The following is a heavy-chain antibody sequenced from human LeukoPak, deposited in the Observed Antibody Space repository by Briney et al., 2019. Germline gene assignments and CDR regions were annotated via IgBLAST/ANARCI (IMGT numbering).Heavy chain of an antibody. CDR1: GFTFSTYG. V-gene: IGHV3-48*01. D-gene: IGHD3-10*01. J-gene: IGHJ4*02. CDR3: ARDLGVVRGAITPDY. Sequence: GGSLRLSCAASGFTFSTYGMNWVRQAPGRGREGVSYISTSSSAIDYADSVKGRFTISRDNAKNSLYLQMNSLRAEDTAVYYCARDLGVVRGAITPDYWGQGTLVTVSS. CDR2: ISTSSSAI.